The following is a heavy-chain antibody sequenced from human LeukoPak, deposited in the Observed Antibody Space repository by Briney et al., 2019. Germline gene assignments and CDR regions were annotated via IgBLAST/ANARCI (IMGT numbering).Heavy chain of an antibody. CDR3: ARGTVYYYDSSGHRNDAFDI. Sequence: ASVKVSCKASGYTFTSYGISWVRQAPGQGLDWMGWISAYNGNTNYAQKLQGRVTMTTDTSTSTAYMELRSLRSDDTAVYYCARGTVYYYDSSGHRNDAFDIWGQGTMVTVSS. D-gene: IGHD3-22*01. J-gene: IGHJ3*02. CDR1: GYTFTSYG. V-gene: IGHV1-18*01. CDR2: ISAYNGNT.